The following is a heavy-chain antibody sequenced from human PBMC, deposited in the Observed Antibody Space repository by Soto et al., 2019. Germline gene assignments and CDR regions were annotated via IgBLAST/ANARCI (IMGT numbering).Heavy chain of an antibody. D-gene: IGHD3-9*01. CDR2: ISYDGRYI. CDR3: ARVVTDYVLDV. J-gene: IGHJ6*02. Sequence: QMQLVESGGGVVQPGKSLRLSCAASRFIFSNYAMHWVRQAPGKGLEWVALISYDGRYIYYADSVKGRFAISRDNSKKTVELLMNSLRREDTAVYYCARVVTDYVLDVWGQGTTVNVSS. V-gene: IGHV3-30*03. CDR1: RFIFSNYA.